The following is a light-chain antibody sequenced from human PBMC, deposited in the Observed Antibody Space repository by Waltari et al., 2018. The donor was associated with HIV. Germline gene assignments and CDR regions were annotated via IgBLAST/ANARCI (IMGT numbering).Light chain of an antibody. J-gene: IGLJ2*01. CDR2: ANN. Sequence: QSVLTQPPSVSGAPGQRVTVSCTGSSSNLGAGFDVHWYQQIPGTAPKLLIYANNKRPSGVPDRFSGSKSGATASLAITGLQPEDEADYYCQSYDSSFSGAVFGGGTKLTVL. V-gene: IGLV1-40*01. CDR1: SSNLGAGFD. CDR3: QSYDSSFSGAV.